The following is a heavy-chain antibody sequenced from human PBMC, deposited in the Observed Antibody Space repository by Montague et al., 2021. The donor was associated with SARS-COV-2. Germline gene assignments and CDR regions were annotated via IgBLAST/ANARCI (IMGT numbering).Heavy chain of an antibody. CDR3: ATLPASITMLGVVQGYYLDD. J-gene: IGHJ4*02. V-gene: IGHV4-39*01. Sequence: SETLSLTCTVSGASFSSSCYYWVWLRQPPGQGLEWIGFKYYSGSTYYTPTLQSRVTISGDTSKNQFSLKLSSVTAAATAVYSCATLPASITMLGVVQGYYLDDWGQGTMVTVSS. CDR2: KYYSGST. CDR1: GASFSSSCYY. D-gene: IGHD3-3*01.